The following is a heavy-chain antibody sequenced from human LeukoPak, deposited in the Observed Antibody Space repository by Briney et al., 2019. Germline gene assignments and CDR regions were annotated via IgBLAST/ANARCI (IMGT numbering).Heavy chain of an antibody. D-gene: IGHD3-10*01. Sequence: PGGSLRLSCAASGFTFDDYAMHWVRQAPGKGLEWVSGISWNSGSIGYADSVKGRFTISRDNAKNSLYLQMNSLRAEDTALYYCAKDNDFGELLRYFDYWGQGTLVTVSS. CDR3: AKDNDFGELLRYFDY. CDR2: ISWNSGSI. CDR1: GFTFDDYA. V-gene: IGHV3-9*01. J-gene: IGHJ4*02.